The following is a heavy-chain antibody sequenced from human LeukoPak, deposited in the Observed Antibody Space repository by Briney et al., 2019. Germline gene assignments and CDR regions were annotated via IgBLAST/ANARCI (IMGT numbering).Heavy chain of an antibody. Sequence: GGSLRLSCAASGFTFSSYSMNRVRQAPGKGLEWVSYISSSSSTIYYADSVKGRFTISRDNAKNSLYLQMNSLRAEDTAVYYCARDQGYDFWSGYSKFDYWGQGTLVTVSS. J-gene: IGHJ4*02. CDR2: ISSSSSTI. V-gene: IGHV3-48*01. CDR3: ARDQGYDFWSGYSKFDY. CDR1: GFTFSSYS. D-gene: IGHD3-3*01.